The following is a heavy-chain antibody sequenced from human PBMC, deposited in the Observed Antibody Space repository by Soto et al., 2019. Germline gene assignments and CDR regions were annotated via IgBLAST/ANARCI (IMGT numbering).Heavy chain of an antibody. CDR3: ARVAWYFDY. J-gene: IGHJ4*02. V-gene: IGHV3-30-3*01. CDR1: GFTFSSYA. Sequence: QVQLVESGGGVVQPGRSLRLSCAASGFTFSSYAMHWVRQAPGKGLEWVAVISYDGSNKYYADSLKGRFTISRDNSKNTLYLQMNSLRAEDTAVYYCARVAWYFDYWGQGTLVTVSS. CDR2: ISYDGSNK.